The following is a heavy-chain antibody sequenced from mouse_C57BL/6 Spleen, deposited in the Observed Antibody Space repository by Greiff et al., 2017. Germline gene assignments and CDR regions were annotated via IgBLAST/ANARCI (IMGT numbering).Heavy chain of an antibody. CDR2: IDPSDSET. V-gene: IGHV1-52*01. CDR1: GYTFTSYW. J-gene: IGHJ4*01. CDR3: ARRSYDYDYYAMDY. D-gene: IGHD2-4*01. Sequence: VQLQQPGADLVRPGSSVKLSCTASGYTFTSYWMHWVQQRPIQGLEWVGNIDPSDSETNNNQQFKDMDTLTVDKSSSTDYMQLSSLTSEDSAVYYCARRSYDYDYYAMDYWGQGTSVTVSS.